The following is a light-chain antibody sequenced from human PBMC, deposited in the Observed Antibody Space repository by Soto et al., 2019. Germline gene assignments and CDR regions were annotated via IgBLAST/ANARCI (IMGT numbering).Light chain of an antibody. CDR2: EVS. Sequence: QSVLTQPASVSGSPGQSITISCTGTSSDVGGYNHVSWYQQHPGKAPKLIIYEVSNRPSGISNRFSASKSGNTASLTISGLQAEEEAVFYCCSYTGSNTDVFGTGTK. CDR1: SSDVGGYNH. J-gene: IGLJ1*01. V-gene: IGLV2-14*01. CDR3: CSYTGSNTDV.